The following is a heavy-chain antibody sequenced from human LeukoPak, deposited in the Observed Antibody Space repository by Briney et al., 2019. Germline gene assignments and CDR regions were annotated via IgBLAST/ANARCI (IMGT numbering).Heavy chain of an antibody. CDR2: ITSKAYGGTR. CDR1: GFTFGSFA. J-gene: IGHJ4*02. Sequence: PGGSLRLSCTASGFTFGSFAMNWVRQAPGKGPEWVGFITSKAYGGTREYAASVKGRLTISRDDSKSIAYLQMNSLKTEDTAVYYCSRMTYCSGGSCSFDDWGQGTLVTVSS. CDR3: SRMTYCSGGSCSFDD. V-gene: IGHV3-49*04. D-gene: IGHD2-15*01.